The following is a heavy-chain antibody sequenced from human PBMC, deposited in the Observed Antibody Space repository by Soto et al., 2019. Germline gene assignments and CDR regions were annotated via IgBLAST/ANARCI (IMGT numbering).Heavy chain of an antibody. Sequence: GGSLRLSCAASGFTFSSYAMSWVRQAPGKGLEWVSAISGSGGSTYYADSVKGRFTISRDNSKNTLYLQMNSLRAEDTAVYYCAKGERSDYYDSSGYFPAEYFQHWGQGTLVTVSS. V-gene: IGHV3-23*01. CDR1: GFTFSSYA. J-gene: IGHJ1*01. D-gene: IGHD3-22*01. CDR2: ISGSGGST. CDR3: AKGERSDYYDSSGYFPAEYFQH.